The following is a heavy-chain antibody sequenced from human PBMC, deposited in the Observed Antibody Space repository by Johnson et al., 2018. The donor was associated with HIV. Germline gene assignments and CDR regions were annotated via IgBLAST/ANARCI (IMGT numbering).Heavy chain of an antibody. V-gene: IGHV3-30-3*01. CDR2: ISYDASNK. D-gene: IGHD1-26*01. CDR1: GFAFSSYA. CDR3: PRVRRSGTYYVDAFDI. J-gene: IGHJ3*02. Sequence: QVQLVESGGGVVQPGRSLRLSCAASGFAFSSYAMHWVRQAPGKGLEWVAVISYDASNKYYADSVKGRFTISRDNSKNTLYLQMNSLRAEDTAVYYCPRVRRSGTYYVDAFDIWGQGTMVTVSS.